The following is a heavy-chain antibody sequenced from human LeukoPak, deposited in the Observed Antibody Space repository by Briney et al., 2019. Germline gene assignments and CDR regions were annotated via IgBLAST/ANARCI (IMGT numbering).Heavy chain of an antibody. CDR2: IGGGGIDI. D-gene: IGHD5-18*01. J-gene: IGHJ4*02. Sequence: GGSLRLSCAASGFTFSSYAMSWVRQAPGKGLEWVSNIGGGGIDIYYADSVDGRFTISRDNSKNMLHLQMNSLRAEDTAIYYCAKDRGGFSYGYGPFDYWGQGILVTVSS. CDR1: GFTFSSYA. V-gene: IGHV3-23*01. CDR3: AKDRGGFSYGYGPFDY.